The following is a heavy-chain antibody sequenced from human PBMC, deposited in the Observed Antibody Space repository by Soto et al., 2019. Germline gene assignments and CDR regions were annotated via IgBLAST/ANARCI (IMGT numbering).Heavy chain of an antibody. CDR1: GFTFSSYE. D-gene: IGHD1-1*01. CDR3: ARSGDNYNRLDY. J-gene: IGHJ4*02. CDR2: ISSSGSTI. V-gene: IGHV3-48*03. Sequence: LRLSCAASGFTFSSYEMNWVRQAPGKGLEWVSYISSSGSTIYYADSVKGRFTISRDNAKNSLYLQMNSLRAEDTAVYYCARSGDNYNRLDYWGQGTPVTVSS.